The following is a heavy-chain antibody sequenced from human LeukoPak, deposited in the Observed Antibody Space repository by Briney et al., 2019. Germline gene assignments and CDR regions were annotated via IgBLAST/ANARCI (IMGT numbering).Heavy chain of an antibody. V-gene: IGHV4-4*07. CDR1: GGSISSYY. D-gene: IGHD6-6*01. Sequence: PSETLSLTCTVSGGSISSYYWSWIRQPAGKGLEWIGRIYTSGSTNYNPSLKSRVTMSVDTSKNQFSLKLSSVTAADTAVYYCARDVFGSGSEFSKDYFDYWGQGTLVTVSS. CDR2: IYTSGST. CDR3: ARDVFGSGSEFSKDYFDY. J-gene: IGHJ4*02.